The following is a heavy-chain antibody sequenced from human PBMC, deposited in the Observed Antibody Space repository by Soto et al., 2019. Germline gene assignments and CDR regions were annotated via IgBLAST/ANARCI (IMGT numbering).Heavy chain of an antibody. J-gene: IGHJ4*02. D-gene: IGHD2-15*01. V-gene: IGHV4-30-2*01. Sequence: SETLSLTCAVSGGSISSGGYSWSWIRQPPGKGLEWIGYIYHSGSTYYNPSLKSRVTISVDRSKNQFSLKLSSVTAADTAVYYCARGLSRTVALDYWGQGTLVTLSS. CDR1: GGSISSGGYS. CDR3: ARGLSRTVALDY. CDR2: IYHSGST.